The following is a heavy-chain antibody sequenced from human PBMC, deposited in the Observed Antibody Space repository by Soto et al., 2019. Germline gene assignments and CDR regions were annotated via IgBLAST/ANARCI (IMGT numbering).Heavy chain of an antibody. Sequence: QVQLQESGPGLVEPSGTLSLTCSVCGGSISTNNWWSWVRQSPGRGLEWIGEIYHSGGTNYNPSLTSRVTMSVDKSKNQFSLEMTSVTAADTAIYYCAREKGAGTYMGFDYWGQGTLVTVSS. CDR1: GGSISTNNW. D-gene: IGHD3-10*01. CDR3: AREKGAGTYMGFDY. V-gene: IGHV4-4*02. CDR2: IYHSGGT. J-gene: IGHJ4*02.